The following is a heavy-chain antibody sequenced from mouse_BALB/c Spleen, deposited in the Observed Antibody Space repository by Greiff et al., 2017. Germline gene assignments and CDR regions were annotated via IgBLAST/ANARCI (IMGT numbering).Heavy chain of an antibody. CDR2: IDPANGNT. CDR1: GFNIEDTY. Sequence: EVQLQQSGAELVKPGASVKLSCTASGFNIEDTYMHWVKQRPEQGLEWIGRIDPANGNTKYDPKFQGKATITADTSSNTAYLQLSSLTSEDTADYYCAKSITTVVAADWGQGTTLTVSS. D-gene: IGHD1-1*01. V-gene: IGHV14-3*02. J-gene: IGHJ2*01. CDR3: AKSITTVVAAD.